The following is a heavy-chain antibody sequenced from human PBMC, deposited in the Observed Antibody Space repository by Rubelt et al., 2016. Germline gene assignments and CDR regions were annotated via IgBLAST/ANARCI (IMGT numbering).Heavy chain of an antibody. V-gene: IGHV3-64D*09. CDR3: ARGPSAGYGTSWYSD. D-gene: IGHD6-13*01. CDR1: GFTFSSCA. CDR2: ISGNGGSI. J-gene: IGHJ4*02. Sequence: EVQLVESGGGLVQPGGSLTLSCSASGFTFSSCAMHWVRQAPAKGLEYVSAISGNGGSIYYSDSLRDRITISRDNSKNTLYLQMTSLRAEDTAIYYCARGPSAGYGTSWYSDWGQGTLVTVSS.